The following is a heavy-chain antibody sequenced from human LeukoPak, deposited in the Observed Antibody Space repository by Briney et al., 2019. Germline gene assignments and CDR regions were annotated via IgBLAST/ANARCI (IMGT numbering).Heavy chain of an antibody. Sequence: GGSLRLSCAASGFTFDDYAMHWVRHAPGKGLEWVSGISWNSGSIGYADSVKGRFTISRDNAKNSLYLQMNSLRAEDTALYYCAKATIFNWFDPWGQGTLVTVSS. CDR3: AKATIFNWFDP. D-gene: IGHD3-3*01. CDR2: ISWNSGSI. CDR1: GFTFDDYA. V-gene: IGHV3-9*01. J-gene: IGHJ5*02.